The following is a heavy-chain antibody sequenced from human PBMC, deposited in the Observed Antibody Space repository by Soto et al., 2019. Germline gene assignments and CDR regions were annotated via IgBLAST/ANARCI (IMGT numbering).Heavy chain of an antibody. V-gene: IGHV4-31*03. D-gene: IGHD5-18*01. J-gene: IGHJ4*02. CDR2: IYYSGST. CDR1: AGSISSGGYY. CDR3: ASIEEAAMGYYFDY. Sequence: QVQLQESGPGVVKPSQTLSLTCTVSAGSISSGGYYWSWIRQPPGKVLEWIGYIYYSGSTYYNPSINSRVTISVDPSKNQFSLKLSSVTAAVTAVYYCASIEEAAMGYYFDYWGKGNLVTVSS.